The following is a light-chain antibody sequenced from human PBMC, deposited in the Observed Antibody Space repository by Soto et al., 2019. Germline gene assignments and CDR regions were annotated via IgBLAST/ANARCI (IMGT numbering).Light chain of an antibody. V-gene: IGKV1-17*01. CDR1: QGIRDA. Sequence: DIQMTQCRSSLSASVGDRVTITCRASQGIRDALGWYQQKPGKAPKRLIYAASSLQSGVPSRFSGSGSGTEFTLTISSLQPEDFATYYCLQHNSYPQTFGQGTKVEIK. CDR2: AAS. CDR3: LQHNSYPQT. J-gene: IGKJ1*01.